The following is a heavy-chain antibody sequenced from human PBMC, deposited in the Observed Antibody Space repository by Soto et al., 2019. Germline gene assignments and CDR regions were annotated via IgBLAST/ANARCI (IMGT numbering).Heavy chain of an antibody. V-gene: IGHV4-59*08. J-gene: IGHJ6*03. D-gene: IGHD3-10*01. Sequence: SETLSLTCTVSGGSISSYYWSWIRQPPGKGLEWIGYIYYSGSTNYNPSLKSRVTISVDTSKNQFSLKLSSVTAADTAVYYCASGEYGSGSYLYYYYYMDVWGKGTTVTVSS. CDR2: IYYSGST. CDR3: ASGEYGSGSYLYYYYYMDV. CDR1: GGSISSYY.